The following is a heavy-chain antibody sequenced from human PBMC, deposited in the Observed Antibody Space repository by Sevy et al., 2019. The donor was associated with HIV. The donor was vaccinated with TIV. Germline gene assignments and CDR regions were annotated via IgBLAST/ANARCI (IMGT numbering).Heavy chain of an antibody. J-gene: IGHJ5*02. CDR2: LSGTSDST. Sequence: GGSLRLSCAASGFTFSSYAMSWVRQAPGKGLEWVSSLSGTSDSTYYADSVKGRFTSSRDNSKNTLYLQMNSLRAEDTALYYCAKEKYRNSWGRFDPWGQGTLVTVSS. V-gene: IGHV3-23*01. CDR3: AKEKYRNSWGRFDP. D-gene: IGHD3-16*01. CDR1: GFTFSSYA.